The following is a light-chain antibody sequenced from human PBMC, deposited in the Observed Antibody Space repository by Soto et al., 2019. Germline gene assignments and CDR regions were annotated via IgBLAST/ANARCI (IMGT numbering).Light chain of an antibody. Sequence: EIVLTQSPGTLSLSPGERATLSCRASQSVSSSYLAWYQQKPGQAPRLLIYGAFSRDTGIPDRFSGSGSGTDFTLTISRLAPEDFSVYYCQQYGSSPWTFGQGTKVEIK. CDR3: QQYGSSPWT. CDR2: GAF. CDR1: QSVSSSY. J-gene: IGKJ1*01. V-gene: IGKV3-20*01.